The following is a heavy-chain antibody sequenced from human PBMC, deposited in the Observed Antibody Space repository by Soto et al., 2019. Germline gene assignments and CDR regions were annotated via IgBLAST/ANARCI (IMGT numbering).Heavy chain of an antibody. J-gene: IGHJ4*02. CDR2: ISAYNGNT. CDR1: GYTFTSYG. D-gene: IGHD3-10*01. V-gene: IGHV1-18*01. CDR3: ARDHPFDYYGSGSYYNANGYYFDY. Sequence: ASVKVSCKASGYTFTSYGISWVRQAPGQGLEWIGWISAYNGNTNYAQKLQGRVTMTTDTSTSTAYMELRSLRSDDTAVYYCARDHPFDYYGSGSYYNANGYYFDYWGQGTLVTVSS.